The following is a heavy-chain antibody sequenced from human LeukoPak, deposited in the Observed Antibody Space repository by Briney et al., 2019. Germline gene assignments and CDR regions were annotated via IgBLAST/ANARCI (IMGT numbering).Heavy chain of an antibody. CDR2: IIPILGIA. D-gene: IGHD5-24*01. V-gene: IGHV1-69*04. J-gene: IGHJ4*02. CDR3: ARDGRDGYNLVHY. CDR1: GGTFSSYA. Sequence: SVKVSCKASGGTFSSYAISWVRQAPGQGLEWMGRIIPILGIANYAQKFQGRVTMTRDTSISAVYMELSRLRSDDTAVYYCARDGRDGYNLVHYWGQGTLVTVSS.